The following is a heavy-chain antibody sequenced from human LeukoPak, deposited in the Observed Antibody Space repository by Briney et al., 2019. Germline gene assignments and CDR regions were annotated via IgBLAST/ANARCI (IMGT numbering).Heavy chain of an antibody. D-gene: IGHD3-16*02. Sequence: GGSLRLSCAASGFTFSSYSMNWVRQAPGKGLEWVSSISSSSSHIYYADSVKGRFTISRDNAKNSLYLQMNSLRAEDTAVYYCARDDYDYVWGSYPDFDYWGQGTLVTVSS. V-gene: IGHV3-21*01. J-gene: IGHJ4*02. CDR3: ARDDYDYVWGSYPDFDY. CDR1: GFTFSSYS. CDR2: ISSSSSHI.